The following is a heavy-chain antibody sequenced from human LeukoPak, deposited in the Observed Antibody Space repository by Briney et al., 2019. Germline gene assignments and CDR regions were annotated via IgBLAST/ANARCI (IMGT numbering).Heavy chain of an antibody. Sequence: ASVKVSCKASGYTFTSYYMHWVRQAPGQGLEWMGIINPSGGSTSYAQKFQGRVTMTEDTSTDTAYMELSSLRSEDTAVYYCARSMSPDAFDIWGQGTMVTVSS. CDR2: INPSGGST. V-gene: IGHV1-46*01. CDR3: ARSMSPDAFDI. CDR1: GYTFTSYY. J-gene: IGHJ3*02.